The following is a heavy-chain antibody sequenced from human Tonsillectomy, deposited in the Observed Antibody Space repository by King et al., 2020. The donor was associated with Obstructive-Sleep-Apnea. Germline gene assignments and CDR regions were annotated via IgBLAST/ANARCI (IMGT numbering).Heavy chain of an antibody. CDR1: GGTFSSYA. Sequence: QLVQSGAEVKKPGSSVKVSCKASGGTFSSYAISWVRQAPGQGLEWMGGIIPILGIANYAQKFQGRVTITADKSTSTAYMELSSLRSEDTAVYYCARGGFGESLHYSYGMDVWGQGTTVTVSS. V-gene: IGHV1-69*10. CDR2: IIPILGIA. CDR3: ARGGFGESLHYSYGMDV. D-gene: IGHD3-10*01. J-gene: IGHJ6*02.